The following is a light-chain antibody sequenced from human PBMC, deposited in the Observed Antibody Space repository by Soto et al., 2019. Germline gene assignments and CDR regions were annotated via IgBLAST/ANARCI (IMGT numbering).Light chain of an antibody. Sequence: QSALTQPRSLSGSPGQSVTISCTGTSSDVGGYDYVSWYQQYSGKAPKLIIYDVTKRPSGVPDRFSGSKSGDTASLTISGLQAEDEADYYCCSYGGTYARNWVFGGGTTLTVL. J-gene: IGLJ3*02. CDR3: CSYGGTYARNWV. CDR2: DVT. CDR1: SSDVGGYDY. V-gene: IGLV2-11*01.